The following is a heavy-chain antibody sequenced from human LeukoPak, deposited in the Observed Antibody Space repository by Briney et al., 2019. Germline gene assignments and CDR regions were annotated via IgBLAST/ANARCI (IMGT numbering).Heavy chain of an antibody. V-gene: IGHV3-23*01. CDR1: GVTFSGYA. Sequence: AETLTLTCAVSGVTFSGYAMSWVRQAPGKELEWLATISGRGDGTYYADSAKGRFTISRDNSNSTLYLQMSSLRVDSTAIYYCAKSGDGAAFFQHWGQGTLVTVSS. CDR2: ISGRGDGT. CDR3: AKSGDGAAFFQH. J-gene: IGHJ1*01. D-gene: IGHD4/OR15-4a*01.